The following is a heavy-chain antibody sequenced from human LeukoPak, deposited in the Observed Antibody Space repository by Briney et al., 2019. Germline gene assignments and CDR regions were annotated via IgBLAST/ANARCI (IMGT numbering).Heavy chain of an antibody. Sequence: GGSLRLSCAASGFTFSSYSMNWVRQAPGKGLEWGSYISSSSSTIYYADSVKVRFTISRDNAKNSLYLQMNSLRAEDTAVYYCAGGGNYNAFHIWGQGTMVTVSS. CDR3: AGGGNYNAFHI. CDR2: ISSSSSTI. D-gene: IGHD1-1*01. CDR1: GFTFSSYS. V-gene: IGHV3-48*01. J-gene: IGHJ3*02.